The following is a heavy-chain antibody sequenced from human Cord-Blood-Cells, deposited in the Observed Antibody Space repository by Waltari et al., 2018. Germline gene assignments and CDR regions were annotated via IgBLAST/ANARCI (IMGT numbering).Heavy chain of an antibody. V-gene: IGHV6-1*01. J-gene: IGHJ3*02. CDR1: GDSVSRNSSA. D-gene: IGHD1-20*01. CDR2: TYYRSKWYN. Sequence: QVQLQQSGPGLVKPSQTLSLTCSISGDSVSRNSSAWKWIRQSPSRGLEWLGRTYYRSKWYNDYAVSVKSRITINPDTSKNQFSLQLNSVTPEDTAVYYCAREYKSEVRYAFDIWGQGTMVTVSS. CDR3: AREYKSEVRYAFDI.